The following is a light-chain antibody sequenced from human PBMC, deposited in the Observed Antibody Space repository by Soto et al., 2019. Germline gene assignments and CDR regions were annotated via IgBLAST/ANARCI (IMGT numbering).Light chain of an antibody. J-gene: IGKJ1*01. CDR3: PQYVLSPST. Sequence: EIVLTQSPGTLSLSPGERATLSCRASQSVSSSYLAWYQQKPGQAPRLLMYGASFRASGIPDRFSGSGSGTDFTLTIISLETEHLAVYYSPQYVLSPSTFGQGNKVETK. V-gene: IGKV3-20*01. CDR2: GAS. CDR1: QSVSSSY.